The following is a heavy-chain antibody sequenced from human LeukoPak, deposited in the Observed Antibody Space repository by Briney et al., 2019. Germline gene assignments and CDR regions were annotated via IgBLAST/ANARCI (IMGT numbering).Heavy chain of an antibody. CDR2: IISDGSSA. CDR3: VRDSNYHPDC. J-gene: IGHJ4*02. V-gene: IGHV3-74*01. D-gene: IGHD4-11*01. CDR1: GFTFGDYW. Sequence: GGSLRLSCAASGFTFGDYWMHWVRQAPGKGLVWVSRIISDGSSASYADSVKGRFTMSRDNAKNTLHLQMNSLGVEDTAVYYCVRDSNYHPDCWGQGTLVTVSS.